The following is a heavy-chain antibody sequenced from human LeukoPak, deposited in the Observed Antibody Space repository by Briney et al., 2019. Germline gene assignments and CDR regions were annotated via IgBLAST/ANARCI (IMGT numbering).Heavy chain of an antibody. V-gene: IGHV4-39*07. J-gene: IGHJ4*02. D-gene: IGHD7-27*01. Sequence: SETLSLTCTVSGGSISSSSYYWGWIRQPPGKGLEWIGSIYYSGSTYYNPSLKSRVTISVDTSKNQFSLKLSSVTAADTAVYYCAQPGIVRDYWGQGTLVTVSS. CDR1: GGSISSSSYY. CDR2: IYYSGST. CDR3: AQPGIVRDY.